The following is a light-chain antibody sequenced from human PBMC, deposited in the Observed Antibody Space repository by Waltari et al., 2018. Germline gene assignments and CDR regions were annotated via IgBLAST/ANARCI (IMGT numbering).Light chain of an antibody. Sequence: QLVLTQSPSASASLGASVKLTCTLSSGHSTYAIAWHQQQPEKGPRFLMNLNSGGSHNRGDGIRARFSGSSSGAERDLTISGLQSEDEADYYCQTWGTGSPVVFGGGTKLTVL. J-gene: IGLJ2*01. CDR2: LNSGGSH. V-gene: IGLV4-69*01. CDR3: QTWGTGSPVV. CDR1: SGHSTYA.